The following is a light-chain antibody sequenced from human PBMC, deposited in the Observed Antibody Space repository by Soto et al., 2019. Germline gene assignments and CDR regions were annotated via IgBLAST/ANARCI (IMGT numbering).Light chain of an antibody. J-gene: IGKJ5*01. Sequence: EIVLTQSPGTLSLSPGERATLSCRASQSFSSSYLAWYQQKPGQAPRLLIYGASSRATGIPDRFSGSGSGTDFTLTISRLEPEDFAVYYCRQYGTSITLGQGTRLDI. CDR2: GAS. CDR3: RQYGTSIT. V-gene: IGKV3-20*01. CDR1: QSFSSSY.